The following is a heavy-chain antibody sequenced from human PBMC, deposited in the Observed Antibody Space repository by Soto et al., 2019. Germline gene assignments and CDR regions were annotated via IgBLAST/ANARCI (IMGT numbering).Heavy chain of an antibody. V-gene: IGHV3-23*01. D-gene: IGHD6-13*01. CDR1: GFTFSSYA. CDR2: ISGSGGST. CDR3: AKIPHSSSWYLDAFDI. Sequence: EVQLLESGGGLVQPGGSLRLSCAASGFTFSSYAMSWVRQAPGKGLEWVSAISGSGGSTYYADSVKGRFTISRDNSKNTLYRQMNILRAEDTALYYCAKIPHSSSWYLDAFDIWGQGTMVTVSS. J-gene: IGHJ3*02.